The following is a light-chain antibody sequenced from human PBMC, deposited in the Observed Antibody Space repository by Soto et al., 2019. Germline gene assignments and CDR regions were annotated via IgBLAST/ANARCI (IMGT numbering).Light chain of an antibody. CDR1: SSDVGGYIY. CDR3: SSYTSSATVI. V-gene: IGLV2-14*01. CDR2: EVS. Sequence: QSVLTQPASVSGSPGQSITISCTGTSSDVGGYIYVSWYQHHAGNAPKLMIYEVSNRPSGVSNRFSGSKSGNTASLTISGLQDEDEAEYYCSSYTSSATVIFGGGTQLTVL. J-gene: IGLJ2*01.